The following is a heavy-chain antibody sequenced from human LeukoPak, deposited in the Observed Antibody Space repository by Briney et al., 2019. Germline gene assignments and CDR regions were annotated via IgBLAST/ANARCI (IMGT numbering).Heavy chain of an antibody. CDR2: IIPIFGTA. CDR3: AVGLAAASPMDV. Sequence: SVKVSCKASGGTFISYAISWVRQAPGQGLEWMGGIIPIFGTANYARKFQGRVTITADESTSTAYMELSSLRSEDTAVYYCAVGLAAASPMDVWGQGTTVTVSS. V-gene: IGHV1-69*01. D-gene: IGHD6-13*01. J-gene: IGHJ6*02. CDR1: GGTFISYA.